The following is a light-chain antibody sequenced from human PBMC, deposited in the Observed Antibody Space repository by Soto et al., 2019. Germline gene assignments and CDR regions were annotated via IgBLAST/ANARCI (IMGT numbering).Light chain of an antibody. J-gene: IGLJ1*01. CDR1: NSNIGNNY. V-gene: IGLV1-51*01. CDR2: DNN. Sequence: QSVLTQPPSVSAAPGQKVTISCSGSNSNIGNNYVFWYQQLPRTAPKLLIYDNNNRPAGVPDRFSGSKSGTSATLGITGLQTGDEADYYCGTWDSSLSAGVFGTGTKLTVL. CDR3: GTWDSSLSAGV.